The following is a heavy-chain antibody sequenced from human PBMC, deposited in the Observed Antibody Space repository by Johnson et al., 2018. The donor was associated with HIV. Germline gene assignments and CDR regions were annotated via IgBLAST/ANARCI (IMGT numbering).Heavy chain of an antibody. CDR2: ISWNSGRI. V-gene: IGHV3-9*01. CDR1: GFTFDYYA. Sequence: VQLVESGGGLVQPGRSLRLSCAASGFTFDYYAMHWVRQAPGKGLEWVSGISWNSGRIGYADSVKGRFTISRDNSKNTVYLEMNSLRAEDTAVYYCAKGGIDAFDIWGQGTMVTVSS. CDR3: AKGGIDAFDI. D-gene: IGHD6-25*01. J-gene: IGHJ3*02.